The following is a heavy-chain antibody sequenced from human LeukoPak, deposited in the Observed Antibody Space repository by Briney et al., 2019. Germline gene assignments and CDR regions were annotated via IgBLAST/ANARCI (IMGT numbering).Heavy chain of an antibody. D-gene: IGHD2-2*01. Sequence: GGSLRLSCAASGFTFSSYSMNWVRQAPGKGLEWVANIKQDGSDKYYVDSVKGRFTISRDNAKNSLYLQMNSLRAEDTAVYYCARVRARSYCGNTICYGYWGQGTLVTVSS. J-gene: IGHJ4*02. CDR1: GFTFSSYS. CDR2: IKQDGSDK. V-gene: IGHV3-7*01. CDR3: ARVRARSYCGNTICYGY.